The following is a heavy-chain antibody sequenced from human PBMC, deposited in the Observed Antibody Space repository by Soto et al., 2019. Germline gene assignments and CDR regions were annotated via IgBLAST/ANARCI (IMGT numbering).Heavy chain of an antibody. V-gene: IGHV1-18*01. CDR3: ARGPGGYDFNYYYGMDV. Sequence: GASVKVSCKASGYTFTSYGISWLRQSPGQGLEWMGWISAYNGNTNYAQKLQGRVTMTTDTSTSTAYMELRSLRSDDTAVYHCARGPGGYDFNYYYGMDVWGQGTTVTVSS. CDR2: ISAYNGNT. D-gene: IGHD5-12*01. J-gene: IGHJ6*02. CDR1: GYTFTSYG.